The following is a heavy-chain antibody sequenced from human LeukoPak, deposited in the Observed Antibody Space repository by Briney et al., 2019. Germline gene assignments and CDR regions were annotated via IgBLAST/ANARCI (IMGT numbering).Heavy chain of an antibody. D-gene: IGHD3-10*01. CDR2: IKQDGSEK. J-gene: IGHJ6*02. CDR1: GGSFSGYY. CDR3: ARWGITMVRGVIINVDYYYYYGMDV. Sequence: ETLSLTCAVYGGSFSGYYWSWIRQPPGKGLEWVANIKQDGSEKYYVDSVKGRFTISRDNAKNSLYLQMNSLRAEDTAVYYCARWGITMVRGVIINVDYYYYYGMDVWGQGTTVTVSS. V-gene: IGHV3-7*01.